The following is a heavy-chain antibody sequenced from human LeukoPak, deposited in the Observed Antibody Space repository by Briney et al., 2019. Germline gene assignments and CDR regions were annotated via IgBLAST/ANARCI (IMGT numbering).Heavy chain of an antibody. CDR3: VRAIYTNWGSGESDFDY. J-gene: IGHJ4*02. CDR1: TGTSRDSW. Sequence: GGSLRLSCAASTGTSRDSWMHWVRQAPGKGLVWISRITIDGTGTTYADAVKGRFTISRDNAKNSLYLQMNSLRAEDTAVYFCVRAIYTNWGSGESDFDYWGQGTLVTVSS. CDR2: ITIDGTGT. D-gene: IGHD7-27*01. V-gene: IGHV3-74*03.